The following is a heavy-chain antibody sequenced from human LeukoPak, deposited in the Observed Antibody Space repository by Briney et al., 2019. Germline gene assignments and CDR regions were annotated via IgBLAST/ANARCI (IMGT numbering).Heavy chain of an antibody. J-gene: IGHJ5*02. Sequence: SVKVSCKASGYTFTGYYMHWVRQAPGQGLEWMGWINPNSGGTNYAQKFQGRVTMTRDTSISTAYMELSRLRSDDTAVYYCARGLLWFGESQQYNWFDPWGQGTLVTVSS. CDR1: GYTFTGYY. D-gene: IGHD3-10*01. V-gene: IGHV1-2*02. CDR2: INPNSGGT. CDR3: ARGLLWFGESQQYNWFDP.